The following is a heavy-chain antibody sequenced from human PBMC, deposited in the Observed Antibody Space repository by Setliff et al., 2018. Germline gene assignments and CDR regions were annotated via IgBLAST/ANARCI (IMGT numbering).Heavy chain of an antibody. CDR2: IYTSANT. V-gene: IGHV4-4*07. Sequence: SETLSLTCTVSGNSISRDYWGWIRQPAGEGLAWIGRIYTSANTNYNPSLKSRGTMSVDTSKNQFSLKVSSVTAADTAVYYCARSFSRRGRFLLDYWGQGALVTVSS. J-gene: IGHJ4*02. CDR3: ARSFSRRGRFLLDY. D-gene: IGHD1-26*01. CDR1: GNSISRDY.